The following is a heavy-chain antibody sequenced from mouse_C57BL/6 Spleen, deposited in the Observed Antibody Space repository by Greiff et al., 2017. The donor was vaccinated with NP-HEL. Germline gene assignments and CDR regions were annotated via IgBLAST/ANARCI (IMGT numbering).Heavy chain of an antibody. CDR3: TRGWLLRAWFAY. J-gene: IGHJ3*01. D-gene: IGHD2-3*01. CDR2: IDPETGGT. V-gene: IGHV1-15*01. CDR1: GYTFTDYE. Sequence: VQLQQSGAELVRPGASVTLSCKASGYTFTDYEMHWVKQTPVHGLEWIGAIDPETGGTAYNQKFKGKAILIADKSSSTAYMELRSLTSEDSAVYYCTRGWLLRAWFAYWGQGTLVTVSA.